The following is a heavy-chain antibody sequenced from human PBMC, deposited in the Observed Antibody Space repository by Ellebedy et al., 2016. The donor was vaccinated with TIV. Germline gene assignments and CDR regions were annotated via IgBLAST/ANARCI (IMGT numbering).Heavy chain of an antibody. Sequence: ASVKVSCXASGYTFTGYYMHWVRQAPGKGLEWMGGFDPEDGETIYAQKFQGRVTMTEDTSTDTAYMELSSLRSEDTAVYYCATIRRSGYYYYYYMDVWGKGTTVTVSS. CDR2: FDPEDGET. CDR1: GYTFTGYY. CDR3: ATIRRSGYYYYYYMDV. D-gene: IGHD3-3*01. V-gene: IGHV1-24*01. J-gene: IGHJ6*03.